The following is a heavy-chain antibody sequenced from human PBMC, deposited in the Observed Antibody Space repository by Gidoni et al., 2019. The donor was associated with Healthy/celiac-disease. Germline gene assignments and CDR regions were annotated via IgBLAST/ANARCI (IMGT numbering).Heavy chain of an antibody. CDR1: GGSISSSSYY. J-gene: IGHJ5*02. Sequence: QLQLQESGPGLVKPSETLSLTCTVSGGSISSSSYYWGWIRQPPGKGLEWLGSIYYSGSTYYNPSLKSRVTISVDTSKNQFSLKLSSVTAADTAVYYCARLGKVGARVWFDPWGQGTLVTVSS. CDR3: ARLGKVGARVWFDP. D-gene: IGHD1-26*01. V-gene: IGHV4-39*01. CDR2: IYYSGST.